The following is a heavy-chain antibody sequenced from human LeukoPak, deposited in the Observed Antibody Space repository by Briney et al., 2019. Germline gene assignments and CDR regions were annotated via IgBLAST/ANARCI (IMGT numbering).Heavy chain of an antibody. CDR2: IYPGDSDT. CDR1: GYSFTNYW. V-gene: IGHV5-51*01. CDR3: ARLPCSGGSCFSGLRY. D-gene: IGHD2-15*01. Sequence: GESLKISCKGSGYSFTNYWIAWVRRVPGKGLEWMGIIYPGDSDTRYSPPFQGQVTISADKSINTAFLQWSGLKASDTAIYYCARLPCSGGSCFSGLRYWGQGTLVTVSS. J-gene: IGHJ4*02.